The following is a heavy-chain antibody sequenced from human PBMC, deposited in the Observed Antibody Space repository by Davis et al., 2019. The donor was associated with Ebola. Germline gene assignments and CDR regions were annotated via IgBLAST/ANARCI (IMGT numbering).Heavy chain of an antibody. J-gene: IGHJ4*02. CDR2: IYYSGNT. CDR1: GGSISSYY. D-gene: IGHD1-1*01. CDR3: ARVGSGAFDY. V-gene: IGHV4-59*01. Sequence: PSETLSLTCTVSGGSISSYYWSWIRQPPGKGLEWIGYIYYSGNTNYNPSLKSRVTISVDTSKNQFSLKLYSVTAADTAVYYCARVGSGAFDYWGQGTLVTVSS.